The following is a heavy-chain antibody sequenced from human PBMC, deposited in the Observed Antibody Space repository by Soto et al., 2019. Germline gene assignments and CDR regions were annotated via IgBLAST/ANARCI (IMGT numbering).Heavy chain of an antibody. CDR2: IYYTGNT. CDR1: GASISGGDYY. V-gene: IGHV4-30-4*01. Sequence: QVQLQESGPGLVKPSQTLSLTCTVSGASISGGDYYWTWIRQPPGKGLEWIGSIYYTGNTYSNPSLESRLSISVDPSNNQFALRLTSVTAPDTAIYYCARAPSDSSTYYLDYWGQGTLVTVSS. CDR3: ARAPSDSSTYYLDY. J-gene: IGHJ4*02. D-gene: IGHD2-2*01.